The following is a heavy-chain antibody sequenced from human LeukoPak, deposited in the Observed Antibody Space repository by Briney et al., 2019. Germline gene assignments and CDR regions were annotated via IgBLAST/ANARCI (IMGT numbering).Heavy chain of an antibody. CDR2: ISGSGGST. J-gene: IGHJ4*02. D-gene: IGHD2-15*01. CDR1: GFTFSSYA. CDR3: AKVADCSGGSCYSPYFDY. Sequence: GGSLRLSCAASGFTFSSYAMSWVRQAPGKGLEWVSAISGSGGSTYYADSVKGRFTISRDNSKNTLYLQMNSLRAEDTAVYYCAKVADCSGGSCYSPYFDYWGQGTLVTVSS. V-gene: IGHV3-23*01.